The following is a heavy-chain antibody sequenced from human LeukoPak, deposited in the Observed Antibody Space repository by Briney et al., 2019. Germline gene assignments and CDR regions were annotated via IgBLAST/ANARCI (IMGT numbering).Heavy chain of an antibody. J-gene: IGHJ4*02. CDR2: INPNSGST. Sequence: ASVKVSFKASGYIFTDYSLHWVRQAPGQGLEWMGWINPNSGSTYHAQKFQGWVTMTRDTSISTAYMELSRLTSDDTAVYYCAKGWGAITVAGTTDYWGQGTLVAVSS. V-gene: IGHV1-2*04. D-gene: IGHD6-19*01. CDR3: AKGWGAITVAGTTDY. CDR1: GYIFTDYS.